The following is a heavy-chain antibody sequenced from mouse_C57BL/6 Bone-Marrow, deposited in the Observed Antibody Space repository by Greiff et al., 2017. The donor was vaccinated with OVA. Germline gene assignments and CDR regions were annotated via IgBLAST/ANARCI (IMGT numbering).Heavy chain of an antibody. CDR1: GFTFSSYA. CDR2: ISDGGSYT. D-gene: IGHD1-1*01. V-gene: IGHV5-4*01. CDR3: ARDPHYYGSSFHFDY. J-gene: IGHJ2*01. Sequence: EVKLVESGGGLVKPGGSLKLSCAASGFTFSSYAMSWVRQTPEKRLEWVATISDGGSYTYYPDNVKGRFTISRDNAKNNLYLQMSHLKSEDTAMYYCARDPHYYGSSFHFDYWGQGTTLTVSS.